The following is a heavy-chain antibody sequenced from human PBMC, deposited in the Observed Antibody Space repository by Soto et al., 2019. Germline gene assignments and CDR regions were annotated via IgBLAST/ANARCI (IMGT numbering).Heavy chain of an antibody. CDR2: IYYSGST. CDR1: GGSISSSSYY. D-gene: IGHD6-13*01. V-gene: IGHV4-39*01. Sequence: SETLSLTGTVSGGSISSSSYYWGWIRQPPGKGPEWIGSIYYSGSTYYNPSLKSRVTISVDTSKNQFSLKLSSVTAADTAVYYCASYSSIWYENYYYYGMDVWGQGTTVTV. CDR3: ASYSSIWYENYYYYGMDV. J-gene: IGHJ6*02.